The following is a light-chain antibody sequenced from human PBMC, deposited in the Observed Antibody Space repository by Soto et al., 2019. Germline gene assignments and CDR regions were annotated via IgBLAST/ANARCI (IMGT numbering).Light chain of an antibody. CDR2: GAS. CDR1: QSVSSN. J-gene: IGKJ1*01. Sequence: IVMTQSPSTLTVSPGERATLSSRASQSVSSNLAWYQQNPGQAPRLLIYGASTRATGIPARFSGSGSGTEFTLTISSLQSEDFAVYYCQQYNNWPPGTFGQGTKV. V-gene: IGKV3-15*01. CDR3: QQYNNWPPGT.